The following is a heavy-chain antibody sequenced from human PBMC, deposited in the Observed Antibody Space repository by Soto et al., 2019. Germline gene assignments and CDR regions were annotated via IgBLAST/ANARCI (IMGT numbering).Heavy chain of an antibody. CDR1: GGFIGNLY. D-gene: IGHD5-12*01. Sequence: PSETLSLTCTVSGGFIGNLYLSWIRQPPGKGLEWIGYIYNSGARNYHPSLKSRVIMSVDTSRTRFTLEVTSVTAADSAVYYCATHSLDSGYGSSWGPGTLVTVSS. V-gene: IGHV4-59*08. CDR2: IYNSGAR. CDR3: ATHSLDSGYGSS. J-gene: IGHJ5*02.